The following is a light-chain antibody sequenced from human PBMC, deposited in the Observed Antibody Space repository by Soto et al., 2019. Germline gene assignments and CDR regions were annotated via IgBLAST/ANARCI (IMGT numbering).Light chain of an antibody. J-gene: IGKJ2*01. Sequence: EKVMTQSPATLSVSPGERATLSCRASQSVSSNLPWYQQKPGQAPRLLIYGASTRATGIPARFSGSGSGTEFTLTISSLQSEDFAVYYCQQYNNWPPYTFGQGTKLEIK. CDR3: QQYNNWPPYT. CDR2: GAS. V-gene: IGKV3-15*01. CDR1: QSVSSN.